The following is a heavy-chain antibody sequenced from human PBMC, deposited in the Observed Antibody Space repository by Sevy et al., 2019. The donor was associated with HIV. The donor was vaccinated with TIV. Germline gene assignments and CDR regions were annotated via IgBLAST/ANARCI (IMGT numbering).Heavy chain of an antibody. CDR2: IGTLLDT. D-gene: IGHD6-13*01. CDR3: ARACTAAGYKSGPIDAFDV. V-gene: IGHV3-13*01. J-gene: IGHJ3*01. Sequence: GESLKISCAASGFTFSTYDMHWVRQVAGEGLEWVSGIGTLLDTYYAASVKGRFIISRDNAKNSLFLQMNSLRAGDTAIYYRARACTAAGYKSGPIDAFDVWGQGTVVTVSS. CDR1: GFTFSTYD.